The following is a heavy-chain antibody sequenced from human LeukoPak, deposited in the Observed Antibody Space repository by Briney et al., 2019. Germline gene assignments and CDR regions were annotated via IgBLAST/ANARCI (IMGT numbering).Heavy chain of an antibody. D-gene: IGHD3-10*01. CDR3: AREDRFGAKGVNAFDI. J-gene: IGHJ3*02. CDR2: ISYDGNNK. CDR1: GFTFSSYA. V-gene: IGHV3-30*04. Sequence: PGGSLRLSCAASGFTFSSYALHWVRQAPGKGLEWLALISYDGNNKYYADSVKGRFTISRDKSKNILYLQMNSLRAEDTAVYYCAREDRFGAKGVNAFDIWGQGTMVTVSS.